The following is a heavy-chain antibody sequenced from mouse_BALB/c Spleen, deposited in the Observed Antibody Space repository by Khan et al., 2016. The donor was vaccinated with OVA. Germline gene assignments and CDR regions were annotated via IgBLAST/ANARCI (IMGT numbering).Heavy chain of an antibody. Sequence: QVQLQQPGAELVKPGASVKLSCKASGYTFISYYMYWVKQRPGLGLEWIGGINPSDGGTNFNEKFKSKATLTVDKSSRTAYMQLSRLTSGDSAVYYSTSSGWAAVAYWGQGTLVTVSA. D-gene: IGHD1-1*02. V-gene: IGHV1S81*02. CDR1: GYTFISYY. CDR3: TSSGWAAVAY. J-gene: IGHJ3*01. CDR2: INPSDGGT.